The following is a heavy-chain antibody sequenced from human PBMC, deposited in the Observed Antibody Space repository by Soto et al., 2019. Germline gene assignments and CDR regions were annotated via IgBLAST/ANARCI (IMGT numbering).Heavy chain of an antibody. CDR1: GYTFTSYY. J-gene: IGHJ5*02. CDR2: INPSGGST. CDR3: ARVLLGYCTNGVCYGEPWFDP. V-gene: IGHV1-46*01. D-gene: IGHD2-8*01. Sequence: GASVKVSCKASGYTFTSYYMHWVRQAPGQGLEWMGIINPSGGSTSYAQKFQGRVTMTRDTSTSTVYMELSSLRSEDTAVYYCARVLLGYCTNGVCYGEPWFDPWGQGTLVSVSS.